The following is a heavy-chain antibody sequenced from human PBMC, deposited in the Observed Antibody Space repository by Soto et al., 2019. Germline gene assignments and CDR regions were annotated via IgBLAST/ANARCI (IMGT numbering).Heavy chain of an antibody. V-gene: IGHV4-31*03. J-gene: IGHJ4*02. Sequence: QVQLRESGPELVKPSQTLSLTCTVSGVSISRGYPWSWIRQHPGEGLKWIGYIYNSGTYYNPSLQSRVTISANTSKNQFSLNLTSVTEADTAVYYCATYREGSGGTDYWGPGTLVTVSS. D-gene: IGHD1-1*01. CDR3: ATYREGSGGTDY. CDR1: GVSISRGYP. CDR2: IYNSGT.